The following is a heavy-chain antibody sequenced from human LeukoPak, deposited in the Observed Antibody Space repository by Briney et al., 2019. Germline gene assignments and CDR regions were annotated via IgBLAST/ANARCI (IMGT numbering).Heavy chain of an antibody. CDR3: ARGGTYYDILTGQPGHYFDY. CDR2: IVPIFGTA. D-gene: IGHD3-9*01. Sequence: SVKVSCKASGGTFSSYAISWVRQAPGQGLEWMGGIVPIFGTANYAQKFQGRVTITADESTSTAYMELSSLRSEDTAVYYCARGGTYYDILTGQPGHYFDYWGQGTLVTVSS. J-gene: IGHJ4*02. V-gene: IGHV1-69*13. CDR1: GGTFSSYA.